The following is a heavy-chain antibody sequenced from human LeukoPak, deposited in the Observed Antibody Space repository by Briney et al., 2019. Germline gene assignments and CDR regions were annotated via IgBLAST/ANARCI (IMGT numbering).Heavy chain of an antibody. V-gene: IGHV3-7*03. Sequence: GGSLRLSCAASGFTFSSYWMSWVRQAPGKGLEWVANIKQDGSGKYYVDSVKGRFTISRDNAKNSLYLQMNSLRAEDTAVYYCARDLSLYSYGEPFDYWGQGTLVTVSS. CDR2: IKQDGSGK. CDR1: GFTFSSYW. J-gene: IGHJ4*02. CDR3: ARDLSLYSYGEPFDY. D-gene: IGHD5-18*01.